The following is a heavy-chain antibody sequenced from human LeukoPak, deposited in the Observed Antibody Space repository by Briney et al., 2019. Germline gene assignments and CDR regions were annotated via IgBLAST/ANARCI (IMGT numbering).Heavy chain of an antibody. CDR2: INTDGNST. J-gene: IGHJ4*02. CDR3: AKTAVGVAAAVN. CDR1: GFTFSSYW. D-gene: IGHD6-13*01. Sequence: PGGSLRLSCAASGFTFSSYWMHWVRQVPGKGLVWVSRINTDGNSTRYADSVKGRFTISRDNSKNTLYLQMNSLRAENTAVYYCAKTAVGVAAAVNWGQGTLVTVSS. V-gene: IGHV3-74*01.